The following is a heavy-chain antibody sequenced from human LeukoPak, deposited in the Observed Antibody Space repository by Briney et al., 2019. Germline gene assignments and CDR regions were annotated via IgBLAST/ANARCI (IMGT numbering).Heavy chain of an antibody. CDR1: GFTFSKYW. V-gene: IGHV3-74*01. CDR2: INTDGTVT. D-gene: IGHD3-22*01. Sequence: GGSLRLSCAASGFTFSKYWMLWVRQAPGKGLESVSRINTDGTVTTYADSVKGRFTASRDNAKNSLYLQMNNLRVEDTAIYYCASDLNHDSGGWGQGTLVTVSS. J-gene: IGHJ4*02. CDR3: ASDLNHDSGG.